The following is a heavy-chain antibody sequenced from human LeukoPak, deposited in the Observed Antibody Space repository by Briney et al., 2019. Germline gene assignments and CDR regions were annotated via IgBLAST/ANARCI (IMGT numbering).Heavy chain of an antibody. J-gene: IGHJ6*02. Sequence: PSETLSLTCAVYGGSFSGYYWSWIRQPPGKGLEWIGEINHSGSTNYNPSLKSRVTISVDTSKNQFSLKLSSVTAADTAVYYCARDKTYCSSTSCPIYYYYGMDVWGQGTTVTASS. CDR1: GGSFSGYY. V-gene: IGHV4-34*01. CDR3: ARDKTYCSSTSCPIYYYYGMDV. CDR2: INHSGST. D-gene: IGHD2-2*01.